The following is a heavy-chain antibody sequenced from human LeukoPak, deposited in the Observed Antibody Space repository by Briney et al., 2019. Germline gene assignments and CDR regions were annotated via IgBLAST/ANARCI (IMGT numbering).Heavy chain of an antibody. J-gene: IGHJ3*02. Sequence: GGSLRLSCAASGSTFSSYWMHWVRQAPGKGLEWVAFIRYDGSSKYYADSVKGRFTISRDNSKNTLYLQMNSLRAEDTAVYYCAKDLRQRRAFDIWGQGTMVTVSS. V-gene: IGHV3-30*02. CDR2: IRYDGSSK. CDR3: AKDLRQRRAFDI. D-gene: IGHD1-1*01. CDR1: GSTFSSYW.